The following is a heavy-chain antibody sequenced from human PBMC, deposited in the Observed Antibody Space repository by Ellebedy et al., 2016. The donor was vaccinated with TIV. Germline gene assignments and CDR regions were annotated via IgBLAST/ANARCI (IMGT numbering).Heavy chain of an antibody. J-gene: IGHJ4*02. V-gene: IGHV5-51*01. D-gene: IGHD2-2*01. Sequence: PGGSLRLSCKGSGYNFTIYWIAWVRQMPGKGLEWMGIIYPADSDITYNPSFEGQVTISADKSISTAYLQWSSLKASDTAMYYCVRIVSTAADYWGQGTLVTVSS. CDR1: GYNFTIYW. CDR2: IYPADSDI. CDR3: VRIVSTAADY.